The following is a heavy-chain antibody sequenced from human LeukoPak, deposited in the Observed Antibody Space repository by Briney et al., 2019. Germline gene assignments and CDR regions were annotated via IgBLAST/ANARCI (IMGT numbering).Heavy chain of an antibody. CDR3: ARAAWFGEPFDY. Sequence: GGSLRLSCAAAGFTFSSYAMHWVRQAPGKGLEGVAVISYDGSNKYYADSVKGRFTIARDNSKNTLYLQMNRLRAEDTAVYYCARAAWFGEPFDYWGQGTLVTVSS. V-gene: IGHV3-30*04. CDR2: ISYDGSNK. D-gene: IGHD3-10*01. J-gene: IGHJ4*02. CDR1: GFTFSSYA.